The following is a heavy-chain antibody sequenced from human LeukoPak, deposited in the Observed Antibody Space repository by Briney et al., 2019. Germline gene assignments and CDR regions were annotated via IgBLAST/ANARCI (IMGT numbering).Heavy chain of an antibody. Sequence: ASVKVSCKASGYTFTNYAMNWVRQAPGQGLEWMGWINSNTGNPTYAQGFTGRFVFSLDTSVSAAYLQISSLKTEDTAVYYCARGNYYVDYWGQGTLVTVSS. CDR2: INSNTGNP. D-gene: IGHD3-10*01. J-gene: IGHJ4*02. CDR3: ARGNYYVDY. V-gene: IGHV7-4-1*02. CDR1: GYTFTNYA.